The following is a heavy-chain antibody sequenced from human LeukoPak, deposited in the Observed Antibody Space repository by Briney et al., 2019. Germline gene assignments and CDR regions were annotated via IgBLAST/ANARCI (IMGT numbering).Heavy chain of an antibody. CDR2: MNPNSGNT. CDR1: GYTFTSYD. V-gene: IGHV1-8*01. CDR3: AREEALGYCSSTSCLFDY. Sequence: ASVKVSCKASGYTFTSYDINWVRQATGQGLEWMGWMNPNSGNTGYAQKLQGRVTMTTDTSTSTAYMELRSLRSDDTAVYYCAREEALGYCSSTSCLFDYWGQGTLVTVSS. J-gene: IGHJ4*02. D-gene: IGHD2-2*01.